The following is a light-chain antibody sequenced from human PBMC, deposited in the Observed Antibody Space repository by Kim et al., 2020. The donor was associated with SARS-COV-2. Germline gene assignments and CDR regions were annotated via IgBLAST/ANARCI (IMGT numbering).Light chain of an antibody. J-gene: IGKJ5*01. V-gene: IGKV1-33*01. CDR3: QQFHSPSIT. CDR2: DAS. CDR1: QDIASY. Sequence: ASVGDRVTITCQASQDIASYLNWYQQKAGQSPTLLIYDASTLQLGVPSRFSGSGSGTHFTFTISRLEPEDIATYFCQQFHSPSITFGQGTRLEIK.